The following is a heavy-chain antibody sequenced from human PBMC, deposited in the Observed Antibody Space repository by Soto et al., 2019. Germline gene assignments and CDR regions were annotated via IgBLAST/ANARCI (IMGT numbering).Heavy chain of an antibody. J-gene: IGHJ3*02. CDR1: GYTFTSYD. CDR3: ARTLHDFWSGYSAFDI. CDR2: MNPNSGNT. D-gene: IGHD3-3*01. Sequence: ASVKVSCKASGYTFTSYDINRLRQATGQGLEWMGWMNPNSGNTGYAQKFQGRVTMTRNTSVSTAYMELSSLRSEDTAVYYCARTLHDFWSGYSAFDIWGQGTMVTVSS. V-gene: IGHV1-8*01.